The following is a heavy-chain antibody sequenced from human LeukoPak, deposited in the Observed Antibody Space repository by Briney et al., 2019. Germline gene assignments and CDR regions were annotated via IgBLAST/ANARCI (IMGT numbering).Heavy chain of an antibody. V-gene: IGHV3-21*01. CDR3: ASYSGSYSDY. D-gene: IGHD1-26*01. Sequence: PGGSLRLSCAASGFTFSSCSMNWVRQAPGKGLEWVSSISSSSSYIYYADSVKGRFTISRDNAKNSLYLQMNSLRAEDTAVYYCASYSGSYSDYWGQGTLVTVSS. CDR1: GFTFSSCS. CDR2: ISSSSSYI. J-gene: IGHJ4*02.